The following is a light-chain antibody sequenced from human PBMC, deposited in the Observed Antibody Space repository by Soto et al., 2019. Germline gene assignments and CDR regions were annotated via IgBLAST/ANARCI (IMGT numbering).Light chain of an antibody. Sequence: QSVLTQPASVSGSPGQAITISCTGTSSDVGGYNYVSWYQQHPGKAPKLMIYDVSNRPSGVSNRFSGSKSGSTASLTISGLQAEDEADYYCRSYTSSSTPVFGPGTKVTVL. V-gene: IGLV2-14*01. CDR3: RSYTSSSTPV. CDR1: SSDVGGYNY. J-gene: IGLJ1*01. CDR2: DVS.